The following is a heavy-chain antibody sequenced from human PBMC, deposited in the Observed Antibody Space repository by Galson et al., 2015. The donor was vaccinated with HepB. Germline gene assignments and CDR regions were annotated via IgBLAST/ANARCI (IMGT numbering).Heavy chain of an antibody. CDR1: GFTFTSYS. J-gene: IGHJ4*02. CDR3: AKSEDDRDGYYLIFDY. CDR2: ISASGSYS. Sequence: SLRLSCAASGFTFTSYSMTWVRQAPGKGLEWVATISASGSYSFYADSVKGRFTVSRDNSKVTLYLQMDSLRADDTAVYYCAKSEDDRDGYYLIFDYWGQGTLVTVSS. D-gene: IGHD3-22*01. V-gene: IGHV3-23*01.